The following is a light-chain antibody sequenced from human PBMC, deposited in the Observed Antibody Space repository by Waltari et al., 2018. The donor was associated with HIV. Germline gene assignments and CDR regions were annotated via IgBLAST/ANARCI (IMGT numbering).Light chain of an antibody. V-gene: IGLV2-8*01. J-gene: IGLJ2*01. CDR2: DVT. CDR1: SNDIVTYNF. CDR3: VSYTEKDTFLL. Sequence: QSALTQPHSASGSPGQSVAISCTGPSNDIVTYNFVSWYQHHPGKAPKLLIYDVTRRPPGIPDRFSGTKSGYTASLTVSDLQVEDEADYYCVSYTEKDTFLLFGGGTKLAV.